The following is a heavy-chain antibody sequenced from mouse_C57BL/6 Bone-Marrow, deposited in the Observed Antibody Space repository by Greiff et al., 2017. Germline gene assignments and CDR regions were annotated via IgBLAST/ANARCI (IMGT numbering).Heavy chain of an antibody. V-gene: IGHV14-4*01. Sequence: VQLQQPVAELVRPGASVKLSCTASGFTFKDYYMHWVKQRPEQGLEWIGWIDPENGGTEYASKFQGKATITADTSSTTAYLQLSSLTSEDSAVYYCTTRVYFWFAFWGRGPLVTVSA. CDR3: TTRVYFWFAF. D-gene: IGHD2-3*01. J-gene: IGHJ3*01. CDR2: IDPENGGT. CDR1: GFTFKDYY.